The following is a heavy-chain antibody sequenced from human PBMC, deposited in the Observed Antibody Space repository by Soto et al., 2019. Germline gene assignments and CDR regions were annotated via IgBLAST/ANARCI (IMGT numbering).Heavy chain of an antibody. J-gene: IGHJ3*02. D-gene: IGHD2-8*02. V-gene: IGHV3-23*01. CDR2: ILVGGNT. Sequence: GESLKISCAASGFTCSSYDMSWVRQAPGKGLEWVSTILVGGNTYYADSVKGRFTISRDNSKNTLYLQMNSLTAGDTAVYYCAKATATGGGAFDICGQGTMVTVS. CDR3: AKATATGGGAFDI. CDR1: GFTCSSYD.